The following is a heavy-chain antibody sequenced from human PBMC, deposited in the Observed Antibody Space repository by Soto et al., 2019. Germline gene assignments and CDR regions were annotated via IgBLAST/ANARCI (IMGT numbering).Heavy chain of an antibody. Sequence: SETLSLTCAVYGGSFSGYYWSWIRQPPGKGLEWIGEINHSGSTNYNPSLKSRVTISVDTSKNQFSLKLSSVTAADTAVYYCAYSSSWFYYYYYGMDVWGQGTTVKVSS. V-gene: IGHV4-34*01. CDR3: AYSSSWFYYYYYGMDV. CDR1: GGSFSGYY. J-gene: IGHJ6*02. D-gene: IGHD6-13*01. CDR2: INHSGST.